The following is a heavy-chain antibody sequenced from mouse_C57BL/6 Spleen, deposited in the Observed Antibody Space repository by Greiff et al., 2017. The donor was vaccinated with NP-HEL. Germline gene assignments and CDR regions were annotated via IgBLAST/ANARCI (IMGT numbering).Heavy chain of an antibody. CDR3: TRYSNRFYYYAMDY. D-gene: IGHD2-5*01. CDR1: GYTFTDYE. V-gene: IGHV1-15*01. J-gene: IGHJ4*01. CDR2: IDPETGGT. Sequence: VQLQQSGAELVRPGASVTLSCKASGYTFTDYEMHWVKQTPVHGLEWIGAIDPETGGTAYNQKFKGKAILTADKSSSTAYMELRSLTSEDSAVYYCTRYSNRFYYYAMDYWGQGTSVTVSS.